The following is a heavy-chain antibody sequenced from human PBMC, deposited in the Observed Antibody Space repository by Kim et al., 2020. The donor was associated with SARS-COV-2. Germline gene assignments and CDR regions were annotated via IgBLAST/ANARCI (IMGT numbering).Heavy chain of an antibody. CDR1: GFTFSRYG. Sequence: GGSLRLSCAASGFTFSRYGIPWVRRAPGKGLEWVAIISYDGINKYYLDSVKGRFTISRDNAKNTLFLDVSSLRAEDTAVYYCARDHYGDSGWY. J-gene: IGHJ2*01. CDR2: ISYDGINK. D-gene: IGHD4-17*01. V-gene: IGHV3-30*03. CDR3: ARDHYGDSGWY.